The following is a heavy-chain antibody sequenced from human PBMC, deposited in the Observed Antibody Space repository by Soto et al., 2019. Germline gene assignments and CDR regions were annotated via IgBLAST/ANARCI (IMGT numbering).Heavy chain of an antibody. CDR3: ARHGYSSGQLAFDI. D-gene: IGHD6-19*01. CDR1: GSSTNSGSYY. CDR2: MYYSGST. Sequence: PSETLSLTCTVSGSSTNSGSYYWGWIRQPLGKGLEWIGSMYYSGSTYYNPSLKSRVTISVDTSKNQFSLKLSSVTAADTAVYYCARHGYSSGQLAFDIWGQGTMVTVSS. V-gene: IGHV4-39*01. J-gene: IGHJ3*02.